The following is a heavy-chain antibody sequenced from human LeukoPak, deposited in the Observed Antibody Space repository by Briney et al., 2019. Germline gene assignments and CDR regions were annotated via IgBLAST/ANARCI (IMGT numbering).Heavy chain of an antibody. J-gene: IGHJ4*02. D-gene: IGHD3-10*01. CDR1: GDTFSSFG. CDR3: AESRGYGSGSYYNCLDY. Sequence: ASVKVSCKASGDTFSSFGFSWVRQAPGQGLEWVGWISAYNGNTNYAQKVQGRVTMTTDMSTNTAYMELRSLRSGDTAVYYCAESRGYGSGSYYNCLDYWGQGTLVTVSS. V-gene: IGHV1-18*01. CDR2: ISAYNGNT.